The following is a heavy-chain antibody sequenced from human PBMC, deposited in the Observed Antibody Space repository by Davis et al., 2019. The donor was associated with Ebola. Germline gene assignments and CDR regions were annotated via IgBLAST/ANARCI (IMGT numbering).Heavy chain of an antibody. V-gene: IGHV3-30*04. J-gene: IGHJ6*02. CDR2: ISYDGSNK. D-gene: IGHD3-10*02. CDR1: GFTFSNYA. CDR3: ACAGYYYGMDV. Sequence: PGGSLRLSCAASGFTFSNYAMHWVRQAPGKGLEWVAIISYDGSNKYYADSVNGRFTISRDNAKNSLYLQMNSLRDEDTAVYYCACAGYYYGMDVWGQGTTVTVSS.